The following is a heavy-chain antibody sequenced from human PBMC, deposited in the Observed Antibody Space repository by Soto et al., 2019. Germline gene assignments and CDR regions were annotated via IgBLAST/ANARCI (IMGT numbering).Heavy chain of an antibody. CDR2: LFFSENT. J-gene: IGHJ6*02. Sequence: SETLSLTCTVSGGSISGYYWSWVRQPPGQGLEWIGYLFFSENTIYNPSLESRVTMSVDASKNQFSLRLDSVTAADTAVYYCARHNGDYVNNYYYGMDVWGQGTTVTVSS. CDR1: GGSISGYY. D-gene: IGHD4-17*01. V-gene: IGHV4-59*01. CDR3: ARHNGDYVNNYYYGMDV.